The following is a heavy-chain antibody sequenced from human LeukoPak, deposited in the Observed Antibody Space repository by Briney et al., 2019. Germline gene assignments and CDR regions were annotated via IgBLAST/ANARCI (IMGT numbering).Heavy chain of an antibody. CDR1: GFTFSSFA. V-gene: IGHV3-7*02. CDR2: TNQDGSDK. CDR3: ASSAAGLVH. D-gene: IGHD6-13*01. J-gene: IGHJ4*02. Sequence: GGSLRPSCAASGFTFSSFAMSWVRQAPGKGLEWVANTNQDGSDKYYVDSVKGRFTISRDNAKNSLSLQMNSLRVEDTAVYYCASSAAGLVHWGQGALVTVSS.